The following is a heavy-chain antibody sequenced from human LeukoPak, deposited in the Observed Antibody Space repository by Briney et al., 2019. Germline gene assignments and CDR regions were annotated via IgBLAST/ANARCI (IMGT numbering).Heavy chain of an antibody. CDR1: GFTFSSFE. CDR2: ISGSGTI. CDR3: AREVDSVIGSIDY. V-gene: IGHV3-48*03. D-gene: IGHD3-22*01. J-gene: IGHJ4*02. Sequence: QPGGSLRLSCAASGFTFSSFEMNWVRQAPGKGLEWVSYISGSGTIYYADSVKGRFTISRDNAKNSLYLQMNNLRAEDTAVYYCAREVDSVIGSIDYWGQGTLVTVS.